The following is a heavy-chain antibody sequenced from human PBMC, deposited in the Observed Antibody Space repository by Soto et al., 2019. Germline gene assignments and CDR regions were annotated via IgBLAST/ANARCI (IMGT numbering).Heavy chain of an antibody. D-gene: IGHD5-12*01. Sequence: PGGSLRLSCAASGFTVSSNYMSWVRQAPGKGLEWVSVIYSGGSTYYADSVKGRFTISRDNSKNTLYLQMNSLRAEDTAVYYCAKARVATIVSWFDPWGQGTLVTVSS. CDR3: AKARVATIVSWFDP. J-gene: IGHJ5*02. CDR1: GFTVSSNY. CDR2: IYSGGST. V-gene: IGHV3-66*01.